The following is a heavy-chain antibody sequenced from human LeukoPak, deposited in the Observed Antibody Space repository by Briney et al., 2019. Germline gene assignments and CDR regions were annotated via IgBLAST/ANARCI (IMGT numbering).Heavy chain of an antibody. J-gene: IGHJ4*02. CDR3: ARGRPYDILTGYFSDPSDFDY. CDR1: GFTFSSYD. CDR2: IGTAGDT. Sequence: GGSLRLSCAASGFTFSSYDMHWVRQATGKGLEWVSAIGTAGDTYYPGSVKGRFTISRENAKNSLYLQMNSLRAGDTAVYYCARGRPYDILTGYFSDPSDFDYWGQGTLVTVSS. V-gene: IGHV3-13*01. D-gene: IGHD3-9*01.